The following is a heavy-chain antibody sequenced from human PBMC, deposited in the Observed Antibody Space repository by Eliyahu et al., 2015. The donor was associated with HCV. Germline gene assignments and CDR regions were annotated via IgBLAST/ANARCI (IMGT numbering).Heavy chain of an antibody. V-gene: IGHV4-34*01. CDR1: GGSFTGYX. D-gene: IGHD3-9*01. Sequence: QVQLQQWGAGLLKPSETLSLTCAVYGGSFTGYXWSWIRQPPGKGLEWIGEXNXSGDTNYTPSLKSRVTISVDTSQNQFSLKLSSVTAADTAVYYCARLRYFDSVLSVYYYGMDVWGKGTTVTVSS. CDR2: XNXSGDT. CDR3: ARLRYFDSVLSVYYYGMDV. J-gene: IGHJ6*04.